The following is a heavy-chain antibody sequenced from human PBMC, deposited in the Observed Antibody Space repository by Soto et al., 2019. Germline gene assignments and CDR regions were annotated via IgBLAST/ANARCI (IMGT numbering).Heavy chain of an antibody. CDR1: GGSFSGYY. D-gene: IGHD3-10*01. Sequence: SETLSLTCAVYGGSFSGYYWSWIRQPPGKGLEWIGEINHSGSTNYNPSLKSRVTISVDTSKNQFSLKLSSVTAADTAVYYCARGWFGYYYYYGMDVWGQGTTVT. J-gene: IGHJ6*02. V-gene: IGHV4-34*01. CDR2: INHSGST. CDR3: ARGWFGYYYYYGMDV.